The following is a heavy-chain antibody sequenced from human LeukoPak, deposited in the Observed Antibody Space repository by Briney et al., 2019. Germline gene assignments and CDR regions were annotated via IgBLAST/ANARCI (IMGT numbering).Heavy chain of an antibody. V-gene: IGHV4-4*07. CDR1: GGSISSYY. D-gene: IGHD1/OR15-1a*01. CDR3: ARYQTGTMFAV. J-gene: IGHJ4*02. CDR2: IYTGGTT. Sequence: SETLSLTCTVSGGSISSYYWSWIRQPAGKGLEWIGRIYTGGTTHYNPSLKSRVTMSLDTSENQLSLKLYSVTAADTAIYYCARYQTGTMFAVWGQGTLVTISS.